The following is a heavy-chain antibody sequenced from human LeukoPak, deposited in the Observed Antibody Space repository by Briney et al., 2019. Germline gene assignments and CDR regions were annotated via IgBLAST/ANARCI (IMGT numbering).Heavy chain of an antibody. J-gene: IGHJ4*02. CDR2: VNGDGTRA. CDR3: GSGIAPEESVAIEY. CDR1: GFTFSDYY. Sequence: QPGGSLRLSCAASGFTFSDYYMSWIRQAPGKGLEWVSRVNGDGTRAIYADSVKGRFTVSRDNARGTLYLQMSFLRVDDTAVYYCGSGIAPEESVAIEYWGQGTLVTVSS. V-gene: IGHV3-74*01. D-gene: IGHD2-21*01.